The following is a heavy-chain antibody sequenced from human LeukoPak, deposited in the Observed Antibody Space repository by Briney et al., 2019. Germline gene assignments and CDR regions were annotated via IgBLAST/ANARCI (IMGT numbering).Heavy chain of an antibody. CDR2: IYPGDSDT. D-gene: IGHD4-23*01. J-gene: IGHJ3*02. V-gene: IGHV5-51*01. Sequence: IYPGDSDTRYSPSFQGQVTISADKSISTAYLQWSSLKASDTAMYYCARRTVVTLNDAFDIWGQGTMVTVSS. CDR3: ARRTVVTLNDAFDI.